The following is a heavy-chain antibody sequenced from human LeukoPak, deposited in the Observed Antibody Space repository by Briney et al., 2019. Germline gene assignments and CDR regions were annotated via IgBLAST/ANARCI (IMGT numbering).Heavy chain of an antibody. J-gene: IGHJ6*03. CDR2: INPSGST. Sequence: SETLSLTCAVYGGSFSGYYWSWIRQPPGKGLEWIGEINPSGSTNYNPSVKSRVTMLVDTSKNQFSLKLKSVTAADTAVYFCARHYQYYYMDVWDKGTTVTVSS. CDR3: ARHYQYYYMDV. D-gene: IGHD2-2*01. V-gene: IGHV4-34*01. CDR1: GGSFSGYY.